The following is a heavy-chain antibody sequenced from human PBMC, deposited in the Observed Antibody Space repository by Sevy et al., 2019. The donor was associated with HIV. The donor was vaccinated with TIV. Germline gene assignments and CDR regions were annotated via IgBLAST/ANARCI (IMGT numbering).Heavy chain of an antibody. CDR3: ARDEGAEGYGTDY. V-gene: IGHV3-7*01. CDR1: GFTFSSYW. D-gene: IGHD5-12*01. J-gene: IGHJ4*02. Sequence: GESLKISCAASGFTFSSYWMSWVPQAPGKGLEWVANIKQDGSEKYYVDSVKGRFTISSDNAKNSLYRQMNSLSAEDTDVYYGARDEGAEGYGTDYWGQGTLVTVSS. CDR2: IKQDGSEK.